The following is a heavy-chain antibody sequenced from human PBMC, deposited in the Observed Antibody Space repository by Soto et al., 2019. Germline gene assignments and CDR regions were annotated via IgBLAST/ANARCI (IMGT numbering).Heavy chain of an antibody. V-gene: IGHV3-30-3*01. CDR2: ISYDGSNK. J-gene: IGHJ5*02. Sequence: QVQLVESGGGVVQPGRSLRLSCAASGFTFSSYAMHWVRQSPGEGLEWVAVISYDGSNKYYADSVKGRFTISRDNSKNTLYLQMNSLRAEDTAVYYCARGDCSGGRCYSLRNWFDPWGQGTLVTVSS. D-gene: IGHD2-15*01. CDR3: ARGDCSGGRCYSLRNWFDP. CDR1: GFTFSSYA.